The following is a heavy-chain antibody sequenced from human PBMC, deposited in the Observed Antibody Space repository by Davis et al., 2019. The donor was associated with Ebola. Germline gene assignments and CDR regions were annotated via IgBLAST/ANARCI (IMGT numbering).Heavy chain of an antibody. V-gene: IGHV3-30*03. J-gene: IGHJ6*02. CDR2: ISPDGSDK. CDR1: GISFSNYG. Sequence: GESLKISCAASGISFSNYGMFWVRQAPGKVMEWVAVISPDGSDKNYADSGKGRFTISRDNSKNTLYLQMNSLRAEDTAVYYCAAHSAYYYGMDVWGQGTTVTVSS. CDR3: AAHSAYYYGMDV.